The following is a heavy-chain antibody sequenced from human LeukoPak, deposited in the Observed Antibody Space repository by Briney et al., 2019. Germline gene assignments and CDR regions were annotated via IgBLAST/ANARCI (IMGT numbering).Heavy chain of an antibody. Sequence: PGGSLRLSCAASGFTFSSYAMSWVRQAPGKGLEWVSAISGSGGSTYYADSVKGRFTISSDTSKNTLYLQMNSLRAEDTAVYYCARLRQVDPRGDYWGQGTLVTVSS. CDR3: ARLRQVDPRGDY. V-gene: IGHV3-23*01. CDR2: ISGSGGST. J-gene: IGHJ4*02. D-gene: IGHD4-17*01. CDR1: GFTFSSYA.